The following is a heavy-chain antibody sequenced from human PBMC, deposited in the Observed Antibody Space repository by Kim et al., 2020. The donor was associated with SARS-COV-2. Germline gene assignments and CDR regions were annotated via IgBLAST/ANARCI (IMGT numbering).Heavy chain of an antibody. J-gene: IGHJ4*02. Sequence: GGSPRLSCAASGLTFRDYTMSWARQAPGKGLEWVSTISTTGAATHYADSVAGRFTISRDNFNNKVYLQMNSLTVDDTAIYYCDASDYWGQGVLVAVSS. CDR1: GLTFRDYT. CDR3: DASDY. CDR2: ISTTGAAT. V-gene: IGHV3-23*01.